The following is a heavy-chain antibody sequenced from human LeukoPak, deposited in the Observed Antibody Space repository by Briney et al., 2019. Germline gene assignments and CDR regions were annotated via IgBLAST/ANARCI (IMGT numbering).Heavy chain of an antibody. J-gene: IGHJ4*02. Sequence: PGGSLRLSCAASGFTFSSYWMSWVRQAPGKGLEWVANIKQDGSEKYYADSVKGRFTISRDNSKNTLYLQMNSLRAEDTAVYYCAREDYDILTGYRANFDYWGQGTLVTVSS. CDR2: IKQDGSEK. CDR3: AREDYDILTGYRANFDY. D-gene: IGHD3-9*01. CDR1: GFTFSSYW. V-gene: IGHV3-7*01.